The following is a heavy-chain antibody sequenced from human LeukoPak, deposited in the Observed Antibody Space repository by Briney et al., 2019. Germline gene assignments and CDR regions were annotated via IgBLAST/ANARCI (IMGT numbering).Heavy chain of an antibody. J-gene: IGHJ4*02. D-gene: IGHD2-2*01. CDR1: GYTFTGYY. V-gene: IGHV1-2*02. CDR3: ARDGVNVVVTAAMTGVMDY. CDR2: INPNSGGT. Sequence: ASVKVSCKASGYTFTGYYMHWVRHAPGQGLEWIGWINPNSGGTNYAQKFQGRVTMTRDTSISTAYMELSRLRSDDTAVYYCARDGVNVVVTAAMTGVMDYWGQGTLVTVSS.